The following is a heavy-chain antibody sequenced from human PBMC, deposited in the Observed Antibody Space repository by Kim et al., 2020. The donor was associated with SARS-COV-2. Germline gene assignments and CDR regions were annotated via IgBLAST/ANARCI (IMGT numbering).Heavy chain of an antibody. CDR2: IYYSGTS. J-gene: IGHJ4*02. V-gene: IGHV4-39*01. D-gene: IGHD6-19*01. Sequence: SETLSLTCNVSGASIRSPSYYWGWIRQPPGRGLEWIGHIYYSGTSYYTPSLKSRVTISVDTSESQFSLRLTSVTAADTAVYFCARLSALKAVFDFWGQG. CDR1: GASIRSPSYY. CDR3: ARLSALKAVFDF.